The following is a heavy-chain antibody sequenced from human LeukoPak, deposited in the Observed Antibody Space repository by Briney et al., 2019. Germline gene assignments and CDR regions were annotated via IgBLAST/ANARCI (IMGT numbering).Heavy chain of an antibody. CDR3: ARDPGGSGWLAY. V-gene: IGHV3-21*01. Sequence: PGGSLRLSRAASGFTFSSYSMNWVRQAPGKGLEWVSSISSTTSYIYYADSVKGRFTISRDNAKNSLYLQMNSLRAEDTAVYYCARDPGGSGWLAYWGQGTLVTVSS. D-gene: IGHD6-19*01. J-gene: IGHJ4*02. CDR1: GFTFSSYS. CDR2: ISSTTSYI.